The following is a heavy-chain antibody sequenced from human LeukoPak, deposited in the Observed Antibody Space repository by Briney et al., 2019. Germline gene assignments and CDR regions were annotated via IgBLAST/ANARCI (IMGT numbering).Heavy chain of an antibody. CDR2: IIPIFGTA. CDR1: GGTFSSYA. Sequence: SVKVSCKASGGTFSSYAISWVRQAPGQGLEWMGGIIPIFGTANYAQKFQGRVTITADESTSTAYMELSSLRPEDAAVYYCARDYYGSGSYYRPFDYWGQGTLVTVSS. V-gene: IGHV1-69*13. J-gene: IGHJ4*02. CDR3: ARDYYGSGSYYRPFDY. D-gene: IGHD3-10*01.